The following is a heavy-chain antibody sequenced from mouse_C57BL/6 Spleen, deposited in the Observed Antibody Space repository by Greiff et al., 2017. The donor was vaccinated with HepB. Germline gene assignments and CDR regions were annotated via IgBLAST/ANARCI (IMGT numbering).Heavy chain of an antibody. CDR1: GYTFTDYE. Sequence: VQLQQSGAELVRPGASVTLSCKASGYTFTDYEMHWVKQTPVHGLEWIGAIDPETGGTAYNQKFKGKAILTADKSSTTAYMELRSLTSEDSAVDYCTRGYYGRSYDYWGQGTTRTVSS. CDR2: IDPETGGT. CDR3: TRGYYGRSYDY. J-gene: IGHJ2*01. V-gene: IGHV1-15*01. D-gene: IGHD1-1*01.